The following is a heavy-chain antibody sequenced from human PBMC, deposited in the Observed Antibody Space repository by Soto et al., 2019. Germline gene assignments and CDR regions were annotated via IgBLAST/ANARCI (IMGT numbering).Heavy chain of an antibody. D-gene: IGHD2-8*01. J-gene: IGHJ4*02. Sequence: HPWGSMRLSCVACGLSLSSHAMSWVRQAPGKGLEWVSTINPDGANTHYADSVQGRFIISRDNSRNTVDLYMNSLRADDTAIYFCVSWVSAHFDYCGQGTVVTVSS. CDR2: INPDGANT. V-gene: IGHV3-23*01. CDR1: GLSLSSHA. CDR3: VSWVSAHFDY.